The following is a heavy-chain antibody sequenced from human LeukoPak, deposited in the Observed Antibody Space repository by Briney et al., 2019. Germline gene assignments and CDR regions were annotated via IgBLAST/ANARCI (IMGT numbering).Heavy chain of an antibody. J-gene: IGHJ4*02. V-gene: IGHV3-74*01. CDR2: INSDGSST. CDR3: ARINYYDSSGFDY. CDR1: GFTFSSYW. D-gene: IGHD3-22*01. Sequence: GGSLRLSSAASGFTFSSYWMHWVRQAPGKGLVWVSRINSDGSSTSYADSVKGRFTISRDNAKNTLYLQMNSLRAEDMAVYYCARINYYDSSGFDYWGQGTLVTVSS.